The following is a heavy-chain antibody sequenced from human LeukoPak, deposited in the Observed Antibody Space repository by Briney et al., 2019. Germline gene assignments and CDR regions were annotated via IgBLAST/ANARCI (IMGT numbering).Heavy chain of an antibody. CDR1: GYTFTGYY. V-gene: IGHV1-2*02. D-gene: IGHD3-3*01. J-gene: IGHJ5*02. CDR2: INPNSDGT. Sequence: ASVKVSCKASGYTFTGYYMHWVRQAPGQGLEWMGWINPNSDGTNYAQKFQGRVTMTRDTSISTAYMELSRLRSDDTAVYYCAAEYYDFWSGYHNWFDPWGQGTLVTVSS. CDR3: AAEYYDFWSGYHNWFDP.